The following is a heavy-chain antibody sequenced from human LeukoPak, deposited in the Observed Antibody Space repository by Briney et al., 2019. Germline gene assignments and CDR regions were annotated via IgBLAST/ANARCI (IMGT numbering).Heavy chain of an antibody. CDR1: GGSFSSYY. Sequence: PSETLSLTCAVYGGSFSSYYWSWIRQPPGKGLEWIGEINHSGSTNYNPSLKSRVTISVDTSKNQFSLKLSSVTAADTAVYYCARALGYYYGMDVWGQGTTVTVSS. D-gene: IGHD3-3*02. V-gene: IGHV4-34*01. CDR2: INHSGST. CDR3: ARALGYYYGMDV. J-gene: IGHJ6*02.